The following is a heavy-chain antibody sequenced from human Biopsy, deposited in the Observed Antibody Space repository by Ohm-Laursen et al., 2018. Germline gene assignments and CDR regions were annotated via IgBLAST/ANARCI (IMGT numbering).Heavy chain of an antibody. CDR2: IIPITNVA. CDR3: ARGEGSSWFDP. Sequence: SVKVSCKASGDSFTSYAIGWVRQAPGQGLEWMGGIIPITNVANYAQKFQGRITITADESTSTAYMELSSLTSDDTAVYFCARGEGSSWFDPWGHGTLVTVSS. J-gene: IGHJ5*02. V-gene: IGHV1-69*10. CDR1: GDSFTSYA. D-gene: IGHD1-26*01.